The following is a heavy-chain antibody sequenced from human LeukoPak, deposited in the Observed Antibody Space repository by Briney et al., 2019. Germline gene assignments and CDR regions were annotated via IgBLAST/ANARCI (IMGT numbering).Heavy chain of an antibody. CDR1: GFTFSTCA. Sequence: GGSLRLSCEASGFTFSTCATSWVRQAPGKGLEWVSAISGSGISTFYADSVKGRFTISRDNSKNTLYLQMNSLRAGDTAVYYCAKDRGSSDYFDYWGQGTLVTVSS. D-gene: IGHD1-26*01. CDR2: ISGSGIST. V-gene: IGHV3-23*01. J-gene: IGHJ4*02. CDR3: AKDRGSSDYFDY.